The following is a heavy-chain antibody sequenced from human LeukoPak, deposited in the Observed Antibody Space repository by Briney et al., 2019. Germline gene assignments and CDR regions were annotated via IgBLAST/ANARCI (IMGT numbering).Heavy chain of an antibody. CDR2: IYYSGST. D-gene: IGHD3-16*02. V-gene: IGHV4-39*01. CDR1: GGSISSSSYY. J-gene: IGHJ4*02. Sequence: SETLSLTCTVPGGSISSSSYYWGWIRQPPGKGLEWIGSIYYSGSTYYNPSLKSRVTISVDTSKNQFSLKLSSVTAADTAVYYCARQPEITFGGVIVRSYFDYWGQGTLVTVSS. CDR3: ARQPEITFGGVIVRSYFDY.